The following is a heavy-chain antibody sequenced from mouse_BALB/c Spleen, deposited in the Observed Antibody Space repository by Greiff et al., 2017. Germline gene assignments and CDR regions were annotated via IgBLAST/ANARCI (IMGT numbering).Heavy chain of an antibody. CDR3: SRSYGGYYVDY. CDR1: GFTFSSFG. D-gene: IGHD1-1*02. J-gene: IGHJ2*01. CDR2: ISSGSSTI. V-gene: IGHV5-17*02. Sequence: EVQLQESGGGLVQPGGSRKLSCAASGFTFSSFGMHWVRQPPEKGLEWVAYISSGSSTIYYADTVKGRFTISRDNPKNTLFLQMTNLRSEDTAMYYCSRSYGGYYVDYWGQGTTVTVSA.